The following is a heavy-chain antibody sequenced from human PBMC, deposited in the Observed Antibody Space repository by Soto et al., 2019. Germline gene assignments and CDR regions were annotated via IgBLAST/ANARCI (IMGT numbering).Heavy chain of an antibody. Sequence: GGSLRLSCAASGFTFSSYWMSWVRQAPGKGLEWVANIKQDGSEKYYVDSVKGRFTISRDNAKNSLYLQMNRLKVEDTAVYYCARTTTVTAYGMDVWGLGTTVTVSS. CDR2: IKQDGSEK. CDR1: GFTFSSYW. V-gene: IGHV3-7*03. CDR3: ARTTTVTAYGMDV. D-gene: IGHD4-17*01. J-gene: IGHJ6*02.